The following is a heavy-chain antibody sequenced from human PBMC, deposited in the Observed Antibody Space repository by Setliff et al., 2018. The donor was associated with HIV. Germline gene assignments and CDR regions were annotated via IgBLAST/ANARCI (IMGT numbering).Heavy chain of an antibody. CDR1: GGSFSGYY. CDR3: TRDTGGGGFPMDV. Sequence: PSETLSLTCAVFGGSFSGYYWSWIRQPPGKGLEWIGEINHSGSTDYNPSLKSRVTISVDTSKNQFSLNLSSVTAADTAVYYCTRDTGGGGFPMDVWGKGTTVTISS. CDR2: INHSGST. V-gene: IGHV4-34*01. J-gene: IGHJ6*03. D-gene: IGHD2-15*01.